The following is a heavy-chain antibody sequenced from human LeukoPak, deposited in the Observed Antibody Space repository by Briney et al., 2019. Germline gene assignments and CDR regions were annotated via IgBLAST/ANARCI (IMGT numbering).Heavy chain of an antibody. CDR2: INHSGST. V-gene: IGHV4-34*01. CDR1: GGSFSGYY. Sequence: SETLSLTCAVYGGSFSGYYWSWIRQPPGKRLEWIGEINHSGSTNYNPSLKSRVTISVDTSKNQFSLKLSSVTAADTAVYYCARVRGGSSLNWFDPWGQGTLVTVSS. J-gene: IGHJ5*02. D-gene: IGHD6-13*01. CDR3: ARVRGGSSLNWFDP.